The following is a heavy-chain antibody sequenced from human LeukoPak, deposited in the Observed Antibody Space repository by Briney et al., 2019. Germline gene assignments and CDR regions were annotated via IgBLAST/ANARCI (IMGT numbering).Heavy chain of an antibody. CDR1: GGTFSSYA. J-gene: IGHJ6*04. Sequence: SVKVSCKASGGTFSSYAISWVRQAPGQGLEWMGGIIPIFGTANYAQKFQGRVTITVDESTSTAYMELSSLRSEDTAVYYCAVARTEYCSGGSCYFLYGMDVWGKGTTVTVSS. V-gene: IGHV1-69*13. CDR3: AVARTEYCSGGSCYFLYGMDV. CDR2: IIPIFGTA. D-gene: IGHD2-15*01.